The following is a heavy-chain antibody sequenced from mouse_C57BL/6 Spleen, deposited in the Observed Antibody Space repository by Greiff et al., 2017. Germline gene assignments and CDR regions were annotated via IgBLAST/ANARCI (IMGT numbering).Heavy chain of an antibody. D-gene: IGHD2-4*01. Sequence: QVQLKESGAELVRPGASVKLSCKASGYTFTDYYINWVKQRPGQGLEWIARIYPGSGNTYYNEKFKGKATLTAEKSSSTAYMQLSSLTSEDSAVYFCARDYEFSYWYFDVWGTGTTVTVSS. CDR1: GYTFTDYY. V-gene: IGHV1-76*01. CDR3: ARDYEFSYWYFDV. J-gene: IGHJ1*03. CDR2: IYPGSGNT.